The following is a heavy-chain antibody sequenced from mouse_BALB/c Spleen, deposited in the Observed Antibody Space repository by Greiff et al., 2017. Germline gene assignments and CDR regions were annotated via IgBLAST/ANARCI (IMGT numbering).Heavy chain of an antibody. CDR3: ARRLLRLDYFDY. D-gene: IGHD1-2*01. CDR2: INPSSGYT. Sequence: VQLVESGAALARPGASVKLSCKASGYTFTSYTMHWVKQRPGQGLEWIGYINPSSGYTNYNQKFKDKATLTADKSSSTAYMQLSSLTSEDSAVYYCARRLLRLDYFDYWGQGTTLTVSS. V-gene: IGHV1-4*01. CDR1: GYTFTSYT. J-gene: IGHJ2*01.